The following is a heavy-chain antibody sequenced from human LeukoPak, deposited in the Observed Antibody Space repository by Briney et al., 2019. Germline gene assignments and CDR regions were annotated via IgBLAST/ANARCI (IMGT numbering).Heavy chain of an antibody. CDR1: GFSFRNYR. CDR2: TKPDGSAE. V-gene: IGHV3-7*01. J-gene: IGHJ4*02. D-gene: IGHD2-15*01. CDR3: ARDGGLHTNFDY. Sequence: GGSLRLSCAASGFSFRNYRMGWVRQAPGKGLEWVANTKPDGSAEYYADSVRGRFTASRDNANNLLYLQMNRLRAEDTAVYYCARDGGLHTNFDYWGQGTLLTVSS.